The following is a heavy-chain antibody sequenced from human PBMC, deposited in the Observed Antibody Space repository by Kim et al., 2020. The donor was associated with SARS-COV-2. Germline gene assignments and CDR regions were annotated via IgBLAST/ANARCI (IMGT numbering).Heavy chain of an antibody. V-gene: IGHV3-49*03. Sequence: GGSLRLSCTASGFTFGDYALSWFRQAPGRGLEWVGFIGSEVYGVTTQYAASVKGRFTISRDDSKSIAYLEMSSLKTEDTAMYYCTRGYCSGGHCYAYGLDVWGQGSTVTVSS. CDR3: TRGYCSGGHCYAYGLDV. CDR2: IGSEVYGVTT. D-gene: IGHD2-15*01. J-gene: IGHJ6*02. CDR1: GFTFGDYA.